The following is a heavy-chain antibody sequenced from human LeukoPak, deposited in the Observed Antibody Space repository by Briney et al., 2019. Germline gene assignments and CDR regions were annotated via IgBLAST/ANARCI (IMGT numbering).Heavy chain of an antibody. Sequence: SETLSLTCTVSGGSISSGDYYWSWIRQPPGKGLEWIGYIYYSGSTYYNPSLKSRVTISVVTSKNQFSLKLSSVTAADTAVYYCAKDHVSGLGSWYGHNWFDPWGQGTLVTVSS. J-gene: IGHJ5*02. CDR2: IYYSGST. D-gene: IGHD6-13*01. CDR1: GGSISSGDYY. CDR3: AKDHVSGLGSWYGHNWFDP. V-gene: IGHV4-30-4*01.